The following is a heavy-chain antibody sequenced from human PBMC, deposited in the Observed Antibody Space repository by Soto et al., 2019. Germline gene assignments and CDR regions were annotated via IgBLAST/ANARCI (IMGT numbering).Heavy chain of an antibody. CDR1: GYTFTGYY. CDR2: INPNSGGT. Sequence: ASVKVSCKASGYTFTGYYMHWVRQAPGQGLEWMGWINPNSGGTNYAQKFQGWVTMTRDTSISTAYMELSRLRSDDTAVYYCARARGGYCSGGSCYERGPYYYYYGMDVWGQGTMVTVSS. J-gene: IGHJ6*02. D-gene: IGHD2-15*01. CDR3: ARARGGYCSGGSCYERGPYYYYYGMDV. V-gene: IGHV1-2*04.